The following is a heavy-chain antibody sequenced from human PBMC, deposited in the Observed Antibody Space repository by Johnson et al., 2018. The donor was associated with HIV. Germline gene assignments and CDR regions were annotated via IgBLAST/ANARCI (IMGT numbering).Heavy chain of an antibody. CDR2: IRYAGSNT. CDR1: GFTFRSYG. J-gene: IGHJ3*02. CDR3: AKEPVVVIHAGGAFDI. V-gene: IGHV3-30*02. D-gene: IGHD3-22*01. Sequence: VQLVESGGGVVQPGGSLRLSCAVSGFTFRSYGMHWVRQAPGKGLEWVAFIRYAGSNTYYADSVKGRFTISRDNSKNTLFLQMNSLRAEDTAVYYCAKEPVVVIHAGGAFDIWGQGTMVTVSS.